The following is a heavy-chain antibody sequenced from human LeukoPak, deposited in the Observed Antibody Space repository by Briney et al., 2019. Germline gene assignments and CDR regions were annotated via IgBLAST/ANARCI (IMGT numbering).Heavy chain of an antibody. Sequence: GGSLRLSCAASGFTLSSYWMSWVRQAPGKGLEWVANIKEDGSEKYYVDSVKGRFTISRDNAKNSLYLHMNILTAEDTAMYYCARDWVAGVPFDAFDIWGQGTMVSVSS. V-gene: IGHV3-7*03. CDR2: IKEDGSEK. D-gene: IGHD3-10*01. CDR1: GFTLSSYW. CDR3: ARDWVAGVPFDAFDI. J-gene: IGHJ3*02.